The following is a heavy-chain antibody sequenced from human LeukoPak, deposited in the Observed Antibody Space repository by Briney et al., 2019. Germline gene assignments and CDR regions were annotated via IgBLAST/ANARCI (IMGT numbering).Heavy chain of an antibody. V-gene: IGHV3-23*01. CDR2: ISGSGGST. CDR3: AKDDGVYCSSTSCYLGSFDY. CDR1: GFTFSSYA. J-gene: IGHJ4*02. Sequence: PGGSLRLSCAASGFTFSSYAMSWVRQAPGKGLEWVSAISGSGGSTYYADSVKGRFTISRDSSKNTLYLQMNSLRAEDTAVYYCAKDDGVYCSSTSCYLGSFDYWGQGTLVTVSS. D-gene: IGHD2-2*01.